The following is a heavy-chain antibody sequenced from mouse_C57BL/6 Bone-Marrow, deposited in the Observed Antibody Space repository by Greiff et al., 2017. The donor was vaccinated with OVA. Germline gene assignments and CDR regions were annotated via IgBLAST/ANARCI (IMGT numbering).Heavy chain of an antibody. V-gene: IGHV1-26*01. Sequence: EVKLQQSGPELVKPGASVKISCKASGYTFTDYYMNWVKQSHGKSLEWIGDINPNNGGTSCNQKFKGKATLTVDKSSSTAYMELRSLTSEDSAVYYCASPYYYGSDWGQGTLVTVSA. CDR1: GYTFTDYY. J-gene: IGHJ3*01. D-gene: IGHD1-1*01. CDR3: ASPYYYGSD. CDR2: INPNNGGT.